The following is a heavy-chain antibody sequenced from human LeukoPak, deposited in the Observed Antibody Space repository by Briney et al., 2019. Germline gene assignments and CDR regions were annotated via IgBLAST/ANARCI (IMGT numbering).Heavy chain of an antibody. CDR1: SGSISSRSYY. J-gene: IGHJ6*03. V-gene: IGHV4-39*01. Sequence: PSETLSLTCGVSSGSISSRSYYWGWIRQPPGKGLEWIGTIYYSGNTNYNPSLKSRVTISIDTSKKQFSLKLSSVTAADTAVYYCARLLTIYYCMDAWGKGTTVTVSS. D-gene: IGHD3-3*01. CDR3: ARLLTIYYCMDA. CDR2: IYYSGNT.